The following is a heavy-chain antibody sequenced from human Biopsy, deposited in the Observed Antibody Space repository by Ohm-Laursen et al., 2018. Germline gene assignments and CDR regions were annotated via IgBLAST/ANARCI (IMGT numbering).Heavy chain of an antibody. CDR1: GGSISSSTTYY. V-gene: IGHV4-39*01. J-gene: IGHJ5*02. Sequence: GTLSLTCTVSGGSISSSTTYYWAWLRQPPGKGLEWIGSIYNTETTFYNPSLKSRVTISVDTSTNQFSLKVSSVTAADTALYFCAKHPTGFWFDPWGHGTLVTVSS. CDR2: IYNTETT. CDR3: AKHPTGFWFDP.